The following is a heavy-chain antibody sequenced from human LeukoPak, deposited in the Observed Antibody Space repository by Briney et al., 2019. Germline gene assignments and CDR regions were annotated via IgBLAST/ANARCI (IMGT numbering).Heavy chain of an antibody. CDR2: IYTGGST. CDR3: ARSLDSSSSDY. Sequence: SETLSLTCTVSGGSISSYYWSWIRQPPGKGLEWIGRIYTGGSTDYNPSLKSRVTISVDTSKNQFSLKLSSVTAADTAVYYCARSLDSSSSDYWGQGTLVTVSS. V-gene: IGHV4-4*08. CDR1: GGSISSYY. D-gene: IGHD6-6*01. J-gene: IGHJ4*02.